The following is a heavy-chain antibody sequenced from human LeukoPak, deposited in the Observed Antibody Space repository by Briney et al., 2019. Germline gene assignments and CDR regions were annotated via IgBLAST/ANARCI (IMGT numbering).Heavy chain of an antibody. CDR2: INPNSGGT. J-gene: IGHJ4*02. V-gene: IGHV1-2*02. CDR1: GYTFTGYY. Sequence: GASVKVSCKASGYTFTGYYMYWVRQAPGQGLEWMGWINPNSGGTNYAQKFQGRVTMTRDTSISTAYMELSRLRSDDTAVYYCARFIFPSSYFGELPVGFDYWGQGTLVTVSS. D-gene: IGHD3-10*01. CDR3: ARFIFPSSYFGELPVGFDY.